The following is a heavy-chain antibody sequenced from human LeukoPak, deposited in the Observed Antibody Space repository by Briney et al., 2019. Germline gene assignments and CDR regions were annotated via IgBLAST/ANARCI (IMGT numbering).Heavy chain of an antibody. J-gene: IGHJ4*02. CDR1: GLTFSSYA. CDR2: ISGSGDNT. CDR3: ARLRVVYSSSWYAVAALLDY. D-gene: IGHD6-13*01. V-gene: IGHV3-23*01. Sequence: GGSLRLSCATSGLTFSSYAMSWVRQAPGKGLEWVSTISGSGDNTYYADSVKGRFTLSRDNSKNMLYLQMNSLRTEDTAVYYCARLRVVYSSSWYAVAALLDYWGQGTLVTVSS.